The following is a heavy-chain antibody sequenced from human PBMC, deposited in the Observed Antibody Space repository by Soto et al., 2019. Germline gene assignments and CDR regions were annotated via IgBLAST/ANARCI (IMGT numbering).Heavy chain of an antibody. V-gene: IGHV4-31*03. D-gene: IGHD3-3*01. CDR1: GGSISRGDYY. CDR3: ARWWSGSRQGFDP. Sequence: QVQLQESGPGLVKPSQTLSLTCTVSGGSISRGDYYWSWIRQHPGKGLEWIGYIYYSGSTSYNPSLKSRVTISVDTSKNQFALKLSSVTAADTAVYYCARWWSGSRQGFDPWGQGTLVTVSS. CDR2: IYYSGST. J-gene: IGHJ5*02.